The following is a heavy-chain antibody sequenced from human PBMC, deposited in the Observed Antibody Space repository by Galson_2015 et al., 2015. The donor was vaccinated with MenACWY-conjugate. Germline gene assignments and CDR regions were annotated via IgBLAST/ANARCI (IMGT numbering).Heavy chain of an antibody. V-gene: IGHV1-69*01. Sequence: SVKVSCKASGGSFNSYSISWLRQAPGQGPEWMGGIVPHFGPQDTSQNFQGRFTITADDSKGTASMEMTSLTSDDTAVYYCAKEGGGKWQQFGGAFDIWGQGTLVIVSS. D-gene: IGHD3-16*01. CDR1: GGSFNSYS. CDR2: IVPHFGPQ. J-gene: IGHJ3*02. CDR3: AKEGGGKWQQFGGAFDI.